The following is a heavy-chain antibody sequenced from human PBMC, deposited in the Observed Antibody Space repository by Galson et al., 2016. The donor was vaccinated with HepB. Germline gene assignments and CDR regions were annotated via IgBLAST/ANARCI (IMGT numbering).Heavy chain of an antibody. Sequence: SVKVSCKASGDTFTAYGISWVRQAPGQGLEWMAWLSADSGATNYAQKFQGWVTMTRDTSISTAYMELTSLTSDATAIYYCATSTGYRSGWGAFDIWGQGTMVTVSS. CDR1: GDTFTAYG. J-gene: IGHJ3*02. CDR2: LSADSGAT. CDR3: ATSTGYRSGWGAFDI. D-gene: IGHD6-25*01. V-gene: IGHV1-2*04.